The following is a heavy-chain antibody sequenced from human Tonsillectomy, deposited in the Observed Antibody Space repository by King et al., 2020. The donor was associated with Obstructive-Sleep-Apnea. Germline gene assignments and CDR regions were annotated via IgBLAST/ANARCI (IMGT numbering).Heavy chain of an antibody. V-gene: IGHV4-34*01. Sequence: VQLQQWGAGLLKPSETLSLTCAVYGGSFSGHYWSWIRQPPGKGLEWIGEINRSGSTNYNPSPKRRVTISIDTSKNHFSLKLSSVTAADTAVFYCAGAKYGSSGKFDYWGQGTLVTVSS. J-gene: IGHJ4*02. CDR2: INRSGST. CDR1: GGSFSGHY. CDR3: AGAKYGSSGKFDY. D-gene: IGHD6-6*01.